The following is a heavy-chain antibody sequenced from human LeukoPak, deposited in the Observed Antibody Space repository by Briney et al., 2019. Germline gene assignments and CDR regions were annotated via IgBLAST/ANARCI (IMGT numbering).Heavy chain of an antibody. CDR3: AKNQQLWRSFDL. J-gene: IGHJ2*01. Sequence: PGGSLRLSCAASGFTVSTSYMSWVRQAPGKGLEWVANINQDGGEEYYVDSVKGRFTISRDNAKNSLYLQMNSLRAEDTAVYYCAKNQQLWRSFDLWGRGTLLTVSS. CDR2: INQDGGEE. V-gene: IGHV3-7*01. CDR1: GFTVSTSY. D-gene: IGHD6-13*01.